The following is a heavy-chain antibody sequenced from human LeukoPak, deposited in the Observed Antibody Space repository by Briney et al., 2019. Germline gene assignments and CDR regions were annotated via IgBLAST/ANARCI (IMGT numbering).Heavy chain of an antibody. CDR1: GNAFTGYY. Sequence: ASVKVSCKASGNAFTGYYMHWVRQAPGQGLEWMGWINPNSGGTNYAQKFQGRVTMTRDTSISTAYLELSRLRSDDTAVYYCARDPSAAVTTGDYWGQGTLVSVSS. CDR2: INPNSGGT. CDR3: ARDPSAAVTTGDY. V-gene: IGHV1-2*02. D-gene: IGHD4-17*01. J-gene: IGHJ4*02.